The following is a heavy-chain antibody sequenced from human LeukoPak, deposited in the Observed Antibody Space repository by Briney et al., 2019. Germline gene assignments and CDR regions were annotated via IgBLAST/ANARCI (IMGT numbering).Heavy chain of an antibody. Sequence: SETLSLTCAVYGGSFSGYYWSWIRQPPGKGLEWIGEINHSGSTNYNPSLKSRVTISVDRSKNQFSLKLSSVTAADTAVYYCASGVGATFDYWGQGTLVTVSS. CDR2: INHSGST. CDR1: GGSFSGYY. V-gene: IGHV4-34*01. CDR3: ASGVGATFDY. J-gene: IGHJ4*02. D-gene: IGHD1-26*01.